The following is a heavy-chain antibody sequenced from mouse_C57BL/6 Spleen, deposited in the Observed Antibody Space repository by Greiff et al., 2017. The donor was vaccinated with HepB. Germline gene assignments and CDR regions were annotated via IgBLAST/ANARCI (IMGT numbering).Heavy chain of an antibody. CDR3: VREEDYYGSSWYFDV. V-gene: IGHV10-3*01. J-gene: IGHJ1*03. Sequence: EVQLVESGGGLVQPKGSLKLSCAASGFTFNTYAMHWVRQAPGKGLEWVARIRSKSSNYATYYADSVKDRFTISRDDSQSMLYLQMNNLKTEDTAMDYCVREEDYYGSSWYFDVWGTGTTVTVSS. D-gene: IGHD1-1*01. CDR2: IRSKSSNYAT. CDR1: GFTFNTYA.